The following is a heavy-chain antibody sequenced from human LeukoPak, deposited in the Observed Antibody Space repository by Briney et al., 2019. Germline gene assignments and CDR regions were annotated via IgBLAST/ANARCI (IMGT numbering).Heavy chain of an antibody. Sequence: SETLSLTCTVSGGSISSSSYYWGWIRQPPGKGLEWIGSIYYSGSTYYNPSLKSRVTISVDTSKNQFSLKLSSVTAADTAVYYCAGKLARSSSPYFDWGQGTLVTVSS. D-gene: IGHD3-9*01. CDR1: GGSISSSSYY. V-gene: IGHV4-39*07. CDR3: AGKLARSSSPYFD. J-gene: IGHJ4*02. CDR2: IYYSGST.